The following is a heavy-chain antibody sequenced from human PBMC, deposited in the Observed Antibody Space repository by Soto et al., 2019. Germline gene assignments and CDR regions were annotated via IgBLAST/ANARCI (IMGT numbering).Heavy chain of an antibody. Sequence: PSETLSLTCAVSGVSIRSSAYHWGWVRQPPGKGLEWLGSVDQSGTTYYNPSLNRRVTISLDTSKSHFSLKVTSATAADTAVYYCARRMNVAGGWFDSWVYGTPVTVSS. CDR2: VDQSGTT. J-gene: IGHJ5*01. CDR1: GVSIRSSAYH. D-gene: IGHD1-1*01. CDR3: ARRMNVAGGWFDS. V-gene: IGHV4-39*02.